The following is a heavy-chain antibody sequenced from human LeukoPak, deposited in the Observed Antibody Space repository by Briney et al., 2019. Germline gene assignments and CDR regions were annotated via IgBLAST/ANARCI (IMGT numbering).Heavy chain of an antibody. CDR3: ARVTRWFDP. J-gene: IGHJ5*02. CDR1: GGPISSYY. Sequence: SETLSLTCTVSGGPISSYYWSWIRQPPGKGLEWIGYIYYSGSTNYNPSLKSRVTISVDTSKNQFSLKLSSVTAADTAVYCCARVTRWFDPWGQGTLVTVSS. CDR2: IYYSGST. V-gene: IGHV4-59*01.